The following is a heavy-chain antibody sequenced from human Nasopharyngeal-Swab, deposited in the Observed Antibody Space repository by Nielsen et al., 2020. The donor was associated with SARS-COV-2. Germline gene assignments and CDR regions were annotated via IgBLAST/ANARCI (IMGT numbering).Heavy chain of an antibody. J-gene: IGHJ4*02. Sequence: GESLKISCAASGFTFSSYAMSWVCQAPGKGLEWVSAISGSGGSTYYADSVKGRFTISRDNSKNTLYLQMNSLRAEDTAVYYCAKGQGSGYDLAPAIDYWGQGTLVTVSS. CDR1: GFTFSSYA. CDR2: ISGSGGST. V-gene: IGHV3-23*01. CDR3: AKGQGSGYDLAPAIDY. D-gene: IGHD5-12*01.